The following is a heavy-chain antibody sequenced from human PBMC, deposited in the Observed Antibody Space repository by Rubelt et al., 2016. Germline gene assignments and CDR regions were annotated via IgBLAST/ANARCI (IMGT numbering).Heavy chain of an antibody. CDR2: INHSGST. Sequence: EWIGEINHSGSTNYNPSLKSRVTISVDTSKNQFSLKLSSVTAADTAVYYCARGLHPDNWFDPWGQGTLVTVSS. D-gene: IGHD4-11*01. V-gene: IGHV4-34*01. CDR3: ARGLHPDNWFDP. J-gene: IGHJ5*02.